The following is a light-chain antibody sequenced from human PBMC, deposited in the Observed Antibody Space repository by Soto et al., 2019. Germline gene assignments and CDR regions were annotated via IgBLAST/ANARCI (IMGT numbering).Light chain of an antibody. Sequence: DIQMTQSPSSVSASVGDRVIISCRASQAFSNLLAWYKQKPGKAPTLLIYGASTLQGVVPSRFSGSESGTEFTLTISSVQPEDFATYYCQQATTFPLRFGGGTKGDI. CDR3: QQATTFPLR. V-gene: IGKV1-12*01. J-gene: IGKJ4*02. CDR1: QAFSNL. CDR2: GAS.